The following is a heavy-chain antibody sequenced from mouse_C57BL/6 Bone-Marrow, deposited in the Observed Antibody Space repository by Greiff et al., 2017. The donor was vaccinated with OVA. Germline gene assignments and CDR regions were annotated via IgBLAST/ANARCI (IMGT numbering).Heavy chain of an antibody. CDR2: IDPENGDT. CDR3: TRDGYYQGWYFDV. D-gene: IGHD2-3*01. J-gene: IGHJ1*03. V-gene: IGHV14-4*01. Sequence: EVQLQQSGAELVRPGASVKLSCTASGFNIKDDYMHWVKQRPEQGLEWIGWIDPENGDTEYASKFQGKATITADTSSNTAYLQLSSLTSEDTAVYYCTRDGYYQGWYFDVWGTGTTVTVSS. CDR1: GFNIKDDY.